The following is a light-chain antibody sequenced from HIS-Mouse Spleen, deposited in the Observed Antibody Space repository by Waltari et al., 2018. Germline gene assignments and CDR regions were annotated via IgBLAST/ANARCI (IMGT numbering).Light chain of an antibody. V-gene: IGLV3-1*01. Sequence: SYELTQPPSVSVSPGQTASITCSGDKLGDKYACWYQQKPGLSPVLVIYQDSKRPSGIPGRFSGSNSGNTATLTISGTQAMDEADYYCQAWDSSTYVFGTGTKVTVL. CDR2: QDS. CDR3: QAWDSSTYV. J-gene: IGLJ1*01. CDR1: KLGDKY.